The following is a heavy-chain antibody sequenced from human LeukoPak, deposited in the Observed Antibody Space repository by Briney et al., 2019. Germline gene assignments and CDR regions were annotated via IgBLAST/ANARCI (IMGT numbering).Heavy chain of an antibody. Sequence: GGSLRLSRAASGFTFSSYAMHWVRQAPGKGLEYVSAISSNGGSTYYANSVKGRFTISRDNSKNTLYLQMGSLRAEDMAVYYCAREFANGYYTYYFDYWGQGTLVTVSS. J-gene: IGHJ4*02. D-gene: IGHD3-22*01. CDR1: GFTFSSYA. V-gene: IGHV3-64*01. CDR3: AREFANGYYTYYFDY. CDR2: ISSNGGST.